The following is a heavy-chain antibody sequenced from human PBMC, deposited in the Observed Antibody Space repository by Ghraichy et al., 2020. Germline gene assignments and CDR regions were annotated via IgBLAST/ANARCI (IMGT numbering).Heavy chain of an antibody. Sequence: SETLSLTCAVYGGSFSGYYWSWIRQPPGKGLEWIGEINHSGSTNYNPSLKSRVTISVDTSKNQFSLKLSSVTAADTAVYYCARGRPGHYYDSSGYYWPNTYFDYWGQGTLVTVSS. D-gene: IGHD3-22*01. CDR2: INHSGST. CDR3: ARGRPGHYYDSSGYYWPNTYFDY. V-gene: IGHV4-34*01. CDR1: GGSFSGYY. J-gene: IGHJ4*02.